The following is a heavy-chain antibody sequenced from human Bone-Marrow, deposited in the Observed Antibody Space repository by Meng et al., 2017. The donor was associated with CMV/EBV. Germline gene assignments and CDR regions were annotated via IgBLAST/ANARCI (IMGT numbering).Heavy chain of an antibody. CDR2: INPNSGGT. J-gene: IGHJ3*02. D-gene: IGHD3/OR15-3a*01. Sequence: ASVKVSCKASGYTFTGYYMHWVRQAPGQGLEWMGWINPNSGGTKYAQKFQGRVTMTRDTSISTAYMELSRLRSDDTAVYYCARSPPNIFGLIGAFDIWGQGTRVTVSS. CDR1: GYTFTGYY. CDR3: ARSPPNIFGLIGAFDI. V-gene: IGHV1-2*02.